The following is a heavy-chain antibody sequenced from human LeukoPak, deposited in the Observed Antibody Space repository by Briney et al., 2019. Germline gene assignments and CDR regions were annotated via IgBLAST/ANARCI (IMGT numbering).Heavy chain of an antibody. V-gene: IGHV3-23*01. CDR3: AKEVGPTHGRGNWFDP. D-gene: IGHD1-26*01. Sequence: GGSLRLSCAASGFTFSSYAMSWVRQAPGKGLEWVSGISGSGGSTYYADSVKGRLTISRENSKNTLYLQMNSLRAEDTAVYYCAKEVGPTHGRGNWFDPWGQGTLVTVSS. CDR2: ISGSGGST. CDR1: GFTFSSYA. J-gene: IGHJ5*02.